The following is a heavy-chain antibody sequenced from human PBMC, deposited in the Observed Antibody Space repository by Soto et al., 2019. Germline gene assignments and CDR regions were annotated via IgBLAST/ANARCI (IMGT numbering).Heavy chain of an antibody. J-gene: IGHJ4*02. CDR1: GYNFFGYG. D-gene: IGHD1-26*01. CDR2: ISAYNGNT. CDR3: ARDAESGSYSGY. Sequence: ASVKVSCKASGYNFFGYGLSWVRQAPGQGLEWMGWISAYNGNTNYAQKLQGRVTMTTDTSTSTAYMELRSLRSDDTAVYYCARDAESGSYSGYWGQGTLVTVSS. V-gene: IGHV1-18*01.